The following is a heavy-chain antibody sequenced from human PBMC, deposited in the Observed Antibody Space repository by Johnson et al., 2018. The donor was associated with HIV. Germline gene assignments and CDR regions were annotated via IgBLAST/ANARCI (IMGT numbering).Heavy chain of an antibody. CDR2: ISYDGSNK. J-gene: IGHJ3*02. V-gene: IGHV3-30-3*01. CDR3: ASISLGAFDI. Sequence: QMLLVESGGGVVQPGRSLRLSCAASGFTFSSYGMHWVRQAPGKGLEWMAVISYDGSNKYYADSVKGRFTISRDNSKNTLYLQMNSLRAEDTAVYYCASISLGAFDIWGQGTLVTVSS. CDR1: GFTFSSYG.